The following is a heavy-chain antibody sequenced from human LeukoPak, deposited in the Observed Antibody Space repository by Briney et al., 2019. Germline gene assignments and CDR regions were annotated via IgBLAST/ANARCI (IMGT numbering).Heavy chain of an antibody. CDR1: GYTLTELS. V-gene: IGHV1-24*01. CDR2: FDPEDGET. Sequence: ALVKVSCKVSGYTLTELSMHWVRQAPGKGLEWMGGFDPEDGETIYAQKFQGRVTMTEDTSTDTAYMELSSLRSEDTAVYYCATGARWELPGAFDIWGQGTMVTVSS. J-gene: IGHJ3*02. CDR3: ATGARWELPGAFDI. D-gene: IGHD1-26*01.